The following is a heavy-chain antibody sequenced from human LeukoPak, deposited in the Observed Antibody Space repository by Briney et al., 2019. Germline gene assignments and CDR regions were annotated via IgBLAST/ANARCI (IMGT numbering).Heavy chain of an antibody. J-gene: IGHJ4*02. V-gene: IGHV3-48*02. CDR2: ISSSSSTR. Sequence: GGSLRLSCAASGVTFSSYSMNWVRQAPGKGLEWVSYISSSSSTRYYADSLKGRCTTSRDNAKNSLYLQMNSLRDEDTAVYYCASARWSYWGQGPLVPVSS. CDR3: ASARWSY. D-gene: IGHD3-3*01. CDR1: GVTFSSYS.